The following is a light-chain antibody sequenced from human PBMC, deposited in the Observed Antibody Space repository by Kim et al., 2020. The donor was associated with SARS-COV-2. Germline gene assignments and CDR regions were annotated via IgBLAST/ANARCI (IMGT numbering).Light chain of an antibody. CDR3: SSYTSSSTLVV. V-gene: IGLV2-14*03. CDR1: SSDVGGYNY. CDR2: DVS. Sequence: AITLACTGTSSDVGGYNYVSWYQQHPGKAPKLMIYDVSNRPSGVSNLFSGSKSGNTASLTISGLQAEDEADYYCSSYTSSSTLVVFGGGTQLTVL. J-gene: IGLJ2*01.